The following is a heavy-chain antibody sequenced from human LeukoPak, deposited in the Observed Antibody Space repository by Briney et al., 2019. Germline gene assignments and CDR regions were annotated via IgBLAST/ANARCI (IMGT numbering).Heavy chain of an antibody. CDR2: IYYSGST. CDR1: GGSISSYY. V-gene: IGHV4-59*01. Sequence: SETLSLTCTVSGGSISSYYWSWIRQPPGKGLEWIGYIYYSGSTNYNPSLKSRVTISVDTSKNQFSLKLTSVTAEDTAVYYCAKDSNDILTDDYFDYWGQGTLVTVSS. D-gene: IGHD3-9*01. J-gene: IGHJ4*02. CDR3: AKDSNDILTDDYFDY.